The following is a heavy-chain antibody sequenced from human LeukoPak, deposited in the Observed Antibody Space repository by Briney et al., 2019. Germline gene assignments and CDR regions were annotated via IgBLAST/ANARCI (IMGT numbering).Heavy chain of an antibody. CDR1: GFTFCSYS. CDR3: ARNKLGISEKYMDV. Sequence: GGSLRLSFAASGFTFCSYSMNWVRQAPGKGLEWVSSISSSSSYIYYADSVKGRFTISRDNAKNSLYLQMNSLRAEDTAVYYCARNKLGISEKYMDVWGKGTTVTISS. J-gene: IGHJ6*03. V-gene: IGHV3-21*01. D-gene: IGHD7-27*01. CDR2: ISSSSSYI.